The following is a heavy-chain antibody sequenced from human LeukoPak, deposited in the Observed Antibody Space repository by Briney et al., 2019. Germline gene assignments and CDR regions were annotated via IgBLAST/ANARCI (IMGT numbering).Heavy chain of an antibody. V-gene: IGHV3-20*04. CDR2: IICNGGST. J-gene: IGHJ4*02. CDR1: GFTFDDYG. Sequence: PGGSLRLSCAASGFTFDDYGMRWVSQAPGKGMEWGSGIICNGGSTGYADSVKGRFTISRDNAKNSLYLQMNSLRAEDTALYYCARVVVVVPATDVGYFDYWGQGTLVTVSS. CDR3: ARVVVVVPATDVGYFDY. D-gene: IGHD2-2*01.